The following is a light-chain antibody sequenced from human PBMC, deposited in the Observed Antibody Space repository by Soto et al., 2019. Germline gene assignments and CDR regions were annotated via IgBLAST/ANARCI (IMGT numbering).Light chain of an antibody. CDR1: SSNIGAGYD. Sequence: QSVLTQPPSVSGAPGQRVTISCTGSSSNIGAGYDVHWYQQLPGTAPKLLIYGNSNRPSGVPDRFSGSKSGTSVSLAITGLHAEDAADYYCQSYDSSLSGYVFGTGTKLTVL. J-gene: IGLJ1*01. V-gene: IGLV1-40*01. CDR3: QSYDSSLSGYV. CDR2: GNS.